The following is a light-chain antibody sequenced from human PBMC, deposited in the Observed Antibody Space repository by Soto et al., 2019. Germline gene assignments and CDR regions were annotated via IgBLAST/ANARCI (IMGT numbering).Light chain of an antibody. CDR2: EVS. V-gene: IGLV2-23*02. CDR3: CSYAGSSVV. J-gene: IGLJ2*01. CDR1: SSDVGSYNL. Sequence: QSALTQPASVSGSPGQSITISCTGTSSDVGSYNLVSWYQQHPGKAPKLMIYEVSKRPSGVSNRFSGYKSGNTASLTISGLQAEDEADYYGCSYAGSSVVFGGGTKLTVL.